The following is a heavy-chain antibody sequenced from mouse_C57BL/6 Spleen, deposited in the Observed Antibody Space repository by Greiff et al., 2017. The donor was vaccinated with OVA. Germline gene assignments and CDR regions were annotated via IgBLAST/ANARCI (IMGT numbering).Heavy chain of an antibody. D-gene: IGHD2-2*01. CDR1: GYAFSSSW. CDR3: ARCGYHYAMDY. Sequence: VKLQESGPELVKPGASVKISCKASGYAFSSSWMNWVKQRPGKGLEWIGRIYPGDGDTNYNGKFKGKATLTADKSSSTAYMQLSSLTSEDSAVYFCARCGYHYAMDYWGQGTSVTVSS. V-gene: IGHV1-82*01. CDR2: IYPGDGDT. J-gene: IGHJ4*01.